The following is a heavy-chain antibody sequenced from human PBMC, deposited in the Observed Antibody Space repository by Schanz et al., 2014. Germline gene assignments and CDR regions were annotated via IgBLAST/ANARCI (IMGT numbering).Heavy chain of an antibody. CDR3: AREQIMAAAGLVDY. CDR2: ISSGSSYA. J-gene: IGHJ4*01. Sequence: ESGGGLVKPGGSLRLSCAASGFTFRDYYMSWIRQAPGKGLEWVSDISSGSSYANYADSVKGRFTISRDNAKNSLYLQMNSLRAEDTAVYYCAREQIMAAAGLVDYWGHGTLVTVSS. D-gene: IGHD6-13*01. V-gene: IGHV3-11*05. CDR1: GFTFRDYY.